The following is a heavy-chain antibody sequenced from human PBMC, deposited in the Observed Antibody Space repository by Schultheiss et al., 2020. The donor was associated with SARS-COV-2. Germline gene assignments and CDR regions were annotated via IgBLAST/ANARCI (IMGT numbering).Heavy chain of an antibody. D-gene: IGHD6-6*01. J-gene: IGHJ6*02. CDR1: GFTFSSYG. Sequence: GESLKISCAASGFTFSSYGMHWVRQAPGKGLEWVAFIRYDGSNKYYADSVKGRFTISRDNSKNTLYLQMNSLRAEDTAVYYCAKVEQLRGGGDYYYGMDVWGQGTTVTVSS. CDR2: IRYDGSNK. V-gene: IGHV3-30*02. CDR3: AKVEQLRGGGDYYYGMDV.